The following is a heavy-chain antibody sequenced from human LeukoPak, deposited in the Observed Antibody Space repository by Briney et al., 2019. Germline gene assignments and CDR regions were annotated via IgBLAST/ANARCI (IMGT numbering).Heavy chain of an antibody. V-gene: IGHV1-8*03. Sequence: ASVKVSCKASGYTFTSYDINWVRQATGQGLEWMGWMNPNSGNTGYAQKFQGRVTITRNTSISTAYMELSSLRSEDTAVYYCARGNYDFWSGYYNWFDPWGQGTLVTVFS. J-gene: IGHJ5*02. CDR1: GYTFTSYD. D-gene: IGHD3-3*01. CDR2: MNPNSGNT. CDR3: ARGNYDFWSGYYNWFDP.